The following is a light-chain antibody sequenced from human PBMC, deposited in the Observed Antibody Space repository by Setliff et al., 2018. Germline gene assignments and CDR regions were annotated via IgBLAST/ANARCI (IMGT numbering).Light chain of an antibody. Sequence: QSALAQPASVSGSPGQSITISCSGTTSDIGTYNYVSWYQQYPGKAPKLVIYDVSNRPSGVSNRFSGSKSGNTASLTISGLQAEDEADYYCYSYTASTPYVFGTGTRSPS. CDR1: TSDIGTYNY. V-gene: IGLV2-14*01. CDR2: DVS. J-gene: IGLJ1*01. CDR3: YSYTASTPYV.